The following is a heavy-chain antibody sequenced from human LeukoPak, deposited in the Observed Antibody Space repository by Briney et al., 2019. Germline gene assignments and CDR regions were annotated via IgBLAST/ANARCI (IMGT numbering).Heavy chain of an antibody. Sequence: SETLSLTCTVSGGSINPYYWRWIRQPPGKGLEWIGYFYDTRSPKYSPSLERRVTISVDMSRKQLSLNISSVTTADTAVYYCARGRGSLTYWGQGTLATVSS. CDR3: ARGRGSLTY. CDR1: GGSINPYY. CDR2: FYDTRSP. J-gene: IGHJ4*02. D-gene: IGHD3-10*01. V-gene: IGHV4-59*01.